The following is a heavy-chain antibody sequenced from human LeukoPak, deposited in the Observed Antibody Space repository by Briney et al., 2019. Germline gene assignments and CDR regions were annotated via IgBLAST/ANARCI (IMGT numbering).Heavy chain of an antibody. V-gene: IGHV3-48*04. CDR2: ISTSGNTI. Sequence: GGSLRLSCAASRFTFSSYSMNWLRQAPGKGLEWVSYISTSGNTIYYADSVKGRFTISRDNAKNSLYLQMNSLRAEDTAVYYCAKVPDYYGSGRYHWGQGTLVTVSS. CDR3: AKVPDYYGSGRYH. D-gene: IGHD3-10*01. CDR1: RFTFSSYS. J-gene: IGHJ4*02.